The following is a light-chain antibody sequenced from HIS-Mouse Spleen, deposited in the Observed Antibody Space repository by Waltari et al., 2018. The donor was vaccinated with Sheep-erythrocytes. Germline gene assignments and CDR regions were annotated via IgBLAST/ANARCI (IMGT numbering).Light chain of an antibody. CDR1: SRDVGGYNY. V-gene: IGLV2-11*01. CDR2: DVS. J-gene: IGLJ1*01. CDR3: CSYAGSYNHV. Sequence: QSALTHPPSVSGSPGQSVTIPCTGTSRDVGGYNYVPWSQQHPGKAPKLMIYDVSKRPSGVPDRFSGSKSGNTASLTISGLQAEDEADYYCCSYAGSYNHVFATGTKVTVL.